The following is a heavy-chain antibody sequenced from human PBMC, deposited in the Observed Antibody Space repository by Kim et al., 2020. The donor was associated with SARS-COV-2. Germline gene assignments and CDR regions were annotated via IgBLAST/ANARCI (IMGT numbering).Heavy chain of an antibody. J-gene: IGHJ3*02. CDR3: AHRLSLKGVFDI. V-gene: IGHV2-5*01. Sequence: RYSPSLKNRLTITKDTSKNQVLLTVTNVDPVDTATYYCAHRLSLKGVFDIWGQGTMVTVSS. D-gene: IGHD2-8*01.